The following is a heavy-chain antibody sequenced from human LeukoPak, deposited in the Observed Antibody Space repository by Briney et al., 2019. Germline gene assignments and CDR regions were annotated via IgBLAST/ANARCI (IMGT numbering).Heavy chain of an antibody. Sequence: SETLSLTCAVYGGSFSGYYWSWIRQPPGKGLEWIGEINHSGSTNYNPSLKSRVTISVDTSKNQFSLKLSSVTAADTAVYYCARGLGKARRVVVTLAYYFDYWGQGTLVTVSS. CDR3: ARGLGKARRVVVTLAYYFDY. CDR1: GGSFSGYY. V-gene: IGHV4-34*01. D-gene: IGHD3-22*01. J-gene: IGHJ4*02. CDR2: INHSGST.